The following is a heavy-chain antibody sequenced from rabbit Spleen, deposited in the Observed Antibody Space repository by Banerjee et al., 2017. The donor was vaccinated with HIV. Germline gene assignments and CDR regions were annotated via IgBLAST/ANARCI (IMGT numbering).Heavy chain of an antibody. D-gene: IGHD1-1*01. CDR1: GFSFSGSHY. CDR3: ARWAAGNSGWYTFNL. Sequence: QSLEESGGDLVKPGASLTLTCTASGFSFSGSHYMCWVRQAPGKGLEWIACIYTGGSGIIYYANWVISRFTITSNTNQNTVDLKMTSLTAADTATYFCARWAAGNSGWYTFNLLGPGTLVTVS. J-gene: IGHJ4*01. CDR2: IYTGGSGII. V-gene: IGHV1S40*01.